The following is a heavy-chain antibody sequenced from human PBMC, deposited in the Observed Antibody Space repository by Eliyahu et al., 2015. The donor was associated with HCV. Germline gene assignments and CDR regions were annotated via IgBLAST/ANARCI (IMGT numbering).Heavy chain of an antibody. CDR3: TSGPLCSGGSCYSGYFDY. Sequence: EVQLVESGGGLVXPGGSLRLSCAASGFXFSNAWIXXVRQAPGGGVGWVGRITSKTDGXTTDYAAPVKGRFTISRDDSKNTLYLQMNSLKTEDTAVYYCTSGPLCSGGSCYSGYFDYWGQGTLVTVSS. D-gene: IGHD2-15*01. V-gene: IGHV3-15*01. CDR1: GFXFSNAW. J-gene: IGHJ4*02. CDR2: ITSKTDGXTT.